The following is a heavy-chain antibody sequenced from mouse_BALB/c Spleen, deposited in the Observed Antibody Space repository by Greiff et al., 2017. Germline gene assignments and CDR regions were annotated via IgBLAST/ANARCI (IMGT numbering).Heavy chain of an antibody. V-gene: IGHV5-9-4*01. D-gene: IGHD2-4*01. Sequence: EVQGVESGGGLVKPGGSLKLSCAASGFTFSSYAMSWVRQSPEKRLEWVAEISSGGSYTYYPDTVTGRFTISRDNAKNTLYLEMSSLRSEDTAMYYCARDDDYDEAMDYWGQGTSVTVSS. CDR1: GFTFSSYA. CDR2: ISSGGSYT. CDR3: ARDDDYDEAMDY. J-gene: IGHJ4*01.